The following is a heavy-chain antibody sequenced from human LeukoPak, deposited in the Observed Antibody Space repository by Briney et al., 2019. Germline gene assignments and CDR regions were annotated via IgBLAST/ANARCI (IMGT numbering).Heavy chain of an antibody. D-gene: IGHD3-10*01. Sequence: GGSLRLSCVAYGFTFSVYWMGWVRQAPGRGGEWVANIKQDGGEKLYMDCVKGRFTISRDNANNSLYLQLDNLRAEDSGIYYCARDRGADRFDYWGQGPQVTVSS. V-gene: IGHV3-7*03. CDR3: ARDRGADRFDY. CDR2: IKQDGGEK. J-gene: IGHJ4*02. CDR1: GFTFSVYW.